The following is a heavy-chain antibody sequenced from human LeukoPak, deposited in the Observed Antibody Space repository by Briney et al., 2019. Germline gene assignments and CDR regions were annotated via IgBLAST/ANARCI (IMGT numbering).Heavy chain of an antibody. V-gene: IGHV4-39*07. D-gene: IGHD4-17*01. J-gene: IGHJ4*02. CDR1: GGSISSSSYY. CDR3: AIPIPPRMTTVTTESDY. CDR2: IYYSGST. Sequence: PSETLSLTCTVSGGSISSSSYYWGWIRQPPGKGLEWIGSIYYSGSTYYNPSLKSRVTISVDTSKNQFSLKLSSVTAADTAVYYCAIPIPPRMTTVTTESDYWGQGTLVTVSS.